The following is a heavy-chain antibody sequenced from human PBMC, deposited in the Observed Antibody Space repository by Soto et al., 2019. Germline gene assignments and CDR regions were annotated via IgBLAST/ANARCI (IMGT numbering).Heavy chain of an antibody. V-gene: IGHV4-30-4*01. CDR3: ASVGGFGATTIDY. CDR2: IYYSGST. Sequence: QVQLQESGPGLVKPSQTLSLTCTVSDGSISSGDYSWSWIRQPPGKGLEWIGYIYYSGSTYYNPSLKRRVTISVDTSTNQFSLKLSSVTAADTAVYYCASVGGFGATTIDYWGQGTLVTVSS. D-gene: IGHD3-10*01. J-gene: IGHJ4*02. CDR1: DGSISSGDYS.